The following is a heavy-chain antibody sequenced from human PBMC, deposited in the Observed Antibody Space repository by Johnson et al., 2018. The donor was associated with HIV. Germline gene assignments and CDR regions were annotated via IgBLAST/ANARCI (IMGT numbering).Heavy chain of an antibody. CDR3: ATYTSMITMYVEIKGGAFDI. CDR1: GFTFNRAW. V-gene: IGHV3-15*01. J-gene: IGHJ3*02. Sequence: VQLVESGGGLVQPGGSLRLSCAASGFTFNRAWMSWVRQAPGKGLEWVGRVKSITDGGTTDYTAPVTGRFTISRDDSKNTLYLQMNSLTTEDTAVYYCATYTSMITMYVEIKGGAFDIWGQGTMVTVSS. CDR2: VKSITDGGTT. D-gene: IGHD3-16*01.